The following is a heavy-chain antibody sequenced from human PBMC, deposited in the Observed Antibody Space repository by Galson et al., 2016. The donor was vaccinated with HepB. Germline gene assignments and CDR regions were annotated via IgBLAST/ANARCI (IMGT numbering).Heavy chain of an antibody. CDR2: ISDDGSNK. D-gene: IGHD5-18*01. V-gene: IGHV3-30-3*01. J-gene: IGHJ2*01. CDR3: ARARGYPYDWYFDL. CDR1: GITVSSSY. Sequence: SLRLSCAASGITVSSSYMIWVRQAPGKGLEWVAVISDDGSNKKYADSVQGRFTISRDFSKNILYLQMSSLRAEDTAVYYCARARGYPYDWYFDLWGRGTLVTVSS.